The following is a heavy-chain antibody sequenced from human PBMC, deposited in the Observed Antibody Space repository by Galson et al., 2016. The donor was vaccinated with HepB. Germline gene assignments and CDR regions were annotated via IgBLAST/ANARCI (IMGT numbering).Heavy chain of an antibody. CDR2: IWYDGSNK. V-gene: IGHV3-33*01. J-gene: IGHJ3*02. CDR3: ARERWNYNSFDM. Sequence: SLRLSCAASGFTFSSYTMHWVRQAPGKGLDWVAGIWYDGSNKYYGDYVKGRFTITRDNSKNTLYLQMNSLRAEDTAVYYCARERWNYNSFDMWGQGTMVTVSS. D-gene: IGHD1-7*01. CDR1: GFTFSSYT.